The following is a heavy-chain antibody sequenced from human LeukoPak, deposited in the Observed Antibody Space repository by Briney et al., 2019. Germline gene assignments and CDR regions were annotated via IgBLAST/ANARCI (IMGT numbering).Heavy chain of an antibody. CDR2: IIPFLGIA. V-gene: IGHV1-69*04. CDR3: ASDYCSGGSCYSYGAFDY. Sequence: SSVNVSCKASGGTFSSYSISWLRQAPRQGRAWMGRIIPFLGIANYAQKFQGRVTITADKSTSTAYMGLSSLRSEDTAVYYCASDYCSGGSCYSYGAFDYWGQGTLVTVSS. D-gene: IGHD2-15*01. CDR1: GGTFSSYS. J-gene: IGHJ4*02.